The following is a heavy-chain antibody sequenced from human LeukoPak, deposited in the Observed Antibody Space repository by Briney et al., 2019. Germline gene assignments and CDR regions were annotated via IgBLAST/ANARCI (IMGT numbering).Heavy chain of an antibody. J-gene: IGHJ4*02. V-gene: IGHV3-15*01. Sequence: PGGSLRLSCAASGFTFSNAWMSWVRQAPGKGLEWVGRIKSKTDGGTTDYAAPVKGRFTISRDDSKNTLYLQMNSLKTEDTAVYYCTREGHDILTGYYMTIDYWGQGTLVTVSS. CDR1: GFTFSNAW. CDR2: IKSKTDGGTT. CDR3: TREGHDILTGYYMTIDY. D-gene: IGHD3-9*01.